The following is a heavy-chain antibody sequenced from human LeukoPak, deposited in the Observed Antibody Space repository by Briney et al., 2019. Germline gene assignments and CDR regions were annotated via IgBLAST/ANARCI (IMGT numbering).Heavy chain of an antibody. D-gene: IGHD5-24*01. CDR3: SGLRDGYQVSFDY. V-gene: IGHV3-73*01. CDR2: IRSKTNTYAT. CDR1: GFTFSGSS. J-gene: IGHJ4*02. Sequence: GGSLRLSCAASGFTFSGSSIRWVRQASGQGLEWVGRIRSKTNTYATAYAASVKGRFTISRDDSKNTAYLQMNGLKAEDTAVYYCSGLRDGYQVSFDYWGQGTLVTVSS.